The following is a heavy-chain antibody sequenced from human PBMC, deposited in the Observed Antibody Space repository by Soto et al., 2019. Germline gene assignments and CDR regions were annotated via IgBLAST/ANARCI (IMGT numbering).Heavy chain of an antibody. V-gene: IGHV4-30-2*01. Sequence: QLQLQESGSGLVKPSQTLSLTCAVSGGSISSGGYSWSWIRQPPGKGLEWIGYIYHSGSTYYNPSLKSRVXIXADRSKNQFSLKLSSVTAADTAVYYCAISEYGYFDYWGQGTLVTVSS. J-gene: IGHJ4*02. CDR1: GGSISSGGYS. CDR2: IYHSGST. D-gene: IGHD4-17*01. CDR3: AISEYGYFDY.